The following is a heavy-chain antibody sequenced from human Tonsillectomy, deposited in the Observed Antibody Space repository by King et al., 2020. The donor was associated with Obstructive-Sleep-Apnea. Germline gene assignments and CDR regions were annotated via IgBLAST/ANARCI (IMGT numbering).Heavy chain of an antibody. J-gene: IGHJ3*01. V-gene: IGHV4-59*08. Sequence: QLQESGPGLVKPSETLSLTCAVSGGSISSHYWSWIRQPPGKGLEWIGYINYSGSTNYNPSLKRRVTISLDKSKNQLSLRLRSVTAADTAVYYCARLRSVAGTRTPSFDVWGQGPLVTVSS. CDR3: ARLRSVAGTRTPSFDV. CDR2: INYSGST. D-gene: IGHD6-19*01. CDR1: GGSISSHY.